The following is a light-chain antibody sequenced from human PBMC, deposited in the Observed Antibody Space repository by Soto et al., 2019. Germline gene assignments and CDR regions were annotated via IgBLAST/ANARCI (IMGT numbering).Light chain of an antibody. J-gene: IGKJ4*01. CDR1: QSVAGY. CDR3: QQCYSSPLT. Sequence: IQMAQCPSSLCASLGARVTITCRASQSVAGYLHWYRQKQGQAPEPLIYAASNLHTGVPSRFSGSGYGTDFNLTISSLQTEDFATYYCQQCYSSPLTFGGGTKVDIK. V-gene: IGKV1-39*01. CDR2: AAS.